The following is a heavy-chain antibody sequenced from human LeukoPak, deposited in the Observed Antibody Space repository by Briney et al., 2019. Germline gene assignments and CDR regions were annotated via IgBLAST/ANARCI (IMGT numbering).Heavy chain of an antibody. CDR1: GFTFSSYA. D-gene: IGHD5-18*01. V-gene: IGHV3-30*04. J-gene: IGHJ4*02. CDR2: ISYDGSNK. CDR3: ARGKQLWLYYFDY. Sequence: GGSLRLSCAASGFTFSSYAMHWVRQAPGKGLEWVAVISYDGSNKYYADSVKGRFTISRDNSKNTLYPQMNSLRAEDTAVYYCARGKQLWLYYFDYWGQGTLVTVSS.